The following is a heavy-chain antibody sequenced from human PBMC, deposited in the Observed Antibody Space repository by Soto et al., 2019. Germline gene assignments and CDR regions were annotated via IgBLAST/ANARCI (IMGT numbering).Heavy chain of an antibody. CDR1: GYTLTELS. J-gene: IGHJ4*02. V-gene: IGHV1-24*01. CDR3: ATAMYSGVAFDY. CDR2: FDPEDGET. Sequence: ASVKVSCKVSGYTLTELSMHWVRQAPGKGLEWMGGFDPEDGETIYAQKFQGRVTMTEDTSTDTAYMELSSLRPEDTAVYYCATAMYSGVAFDYWGQGTLVTVSS. D-gene: IGHD1-26*01.